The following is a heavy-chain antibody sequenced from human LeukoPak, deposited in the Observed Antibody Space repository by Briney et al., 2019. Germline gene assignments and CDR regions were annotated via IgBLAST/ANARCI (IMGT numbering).Heavy chain of an antibody. Sequence: PSQTLSFTAAVSGVSISSGGYSWRSIRQPPGKGREWNGYIDHSGSTYYNPSLKSRVTTSVDSSKNQFSLKLSSVTAADTAVYYCARDHAVTRNFLFWGQGTLVTVSS. V-gene: IGHV4-30-2*01. CDR2: IDHSGST. CDR1: GVSISSGGYS. D-gene: IGHD4-17*01. J-gene: IGHJ4*02. CDR3: ARDHAVTRNFLF.